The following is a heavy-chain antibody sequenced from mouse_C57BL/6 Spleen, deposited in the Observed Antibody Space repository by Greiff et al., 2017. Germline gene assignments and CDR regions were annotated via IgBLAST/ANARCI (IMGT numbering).Heavy chain of an antibody. CDR2: IYPGDGDT. CDR1: GYAFSSSW. Sequence: QVQLQQSGPELVKPGASVKISCKASGYAFSSSWMNWVKQRPGKGLEWIGRIYPGDGDTNYNGRFKGKATLTADKSSSTAYMQLSSLTSEDSAVYFCAREGIYYDYDEETGFAYWGQGTLVTVSA. J-gene: IGHJ3*01. D-gene: IGHD2-4*01. CDR3: AREGIYYDYDEETGFAY. V-gene: IGHV1-82*01.